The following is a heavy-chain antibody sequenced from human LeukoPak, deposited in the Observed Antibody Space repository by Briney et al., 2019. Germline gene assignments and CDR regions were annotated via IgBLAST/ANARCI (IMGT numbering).Heavy chain of an antibody. CDR2: IKEDGSEE. V-gene: IGHV3-7*01. CDR1: GFIFSDYW. D-gene: IGHD2-8*01. CDR3: ARALSPGCRTWRVCYFDY. Sequence: GGSLRLSCSASGFIFSDYWMNWVRQAPGRGLEWVANIKEDGSEEYYVDSVKGRFTISRDNAKNSLYLQMNSLRAEDTAVYYCARALSPGCRTWRVCYFDYWGQGTLVSVSS. J-gene: IGHJ4*02.